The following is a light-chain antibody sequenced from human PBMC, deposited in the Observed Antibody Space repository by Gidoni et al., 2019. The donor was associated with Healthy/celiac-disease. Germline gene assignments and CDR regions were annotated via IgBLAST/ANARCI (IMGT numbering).Light chain of an antibody. CDR1: QSVSSY. CDR3: QQRSNWPT. J-gene: IGKJ5*01. Sequence: DIVLQQSPATLSLSPGERATLSCRASQSVSSYLAWYQQKPGQAPRLLIYDASNRATGIPARFGGSWSGTDFTLTISSLEPEDFAVYYCQQRSNWPTFGQGTRLEIK. V-gene: IGKV3-11*01. CDR2: DAS.